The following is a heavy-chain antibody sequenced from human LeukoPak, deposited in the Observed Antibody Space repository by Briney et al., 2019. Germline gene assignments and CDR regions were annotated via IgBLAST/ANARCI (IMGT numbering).Heavy chain of an antibody. D-gene: IGHD3-22*01. V-gene: IGHV4-38-2*02. Sequence: SETLSLTCTVSGYSISSGYYWGWIRQPPGKGLEWIGSIYHSGSTYYNPSLKSRVTMSVDTSKNQFSLKLSSVTAADTAVYYCARTLYYYDSSGYKGGYFDYWGQGTLVTVSS. J-gene: IGHJ4*02. CDR2: IYHSGST. CDR3: ARTLYYYDSSGYKGGYFDY. CDR1: GYSISSGYY.